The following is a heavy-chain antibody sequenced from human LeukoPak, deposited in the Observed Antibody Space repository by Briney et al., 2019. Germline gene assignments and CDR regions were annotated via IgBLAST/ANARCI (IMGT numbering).Heavy chain of an antibody. Sequence: SETLSLTCTVSGGSISSSSYYWGWIRQPPGKGLEWIGSIYYSGTTYYNPSLKSRVTISVDTSKSQFSLKLSSVTAADTAVYYCARAGISSGWYDWFDPWGQGTLVTVSS. CDR2: IYYSGTT. D-gene: IGHD6-19*01. CDR3: ARAGISSGWYDWFDP. CDR1: GGSISSSSYY. V-gene: IGHV4-39*01. J-gene: IGHJ5*02.